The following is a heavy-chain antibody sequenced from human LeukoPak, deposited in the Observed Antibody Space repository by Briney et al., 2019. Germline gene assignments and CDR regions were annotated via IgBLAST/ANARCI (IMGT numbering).Heavy chain of an antibody. J-gene: IGHJ4*02. Sequence: GGSLRLSCAASGFTFSSYAMSWVRQAPGKGLEWVSAISGSGGSTYYADSVKGRFTISRDNAKNSLYLQMNSLRAEDTAVYYCARDYYGSGSNDYWGQGTLVTVSS. V-gene: IGHV3-23*01. CDR1: GFTFSSYA. CDR3: ARDYYGSGSNDY. D-gene: IGHD3-10*01. CDR2: ISGSGGST.